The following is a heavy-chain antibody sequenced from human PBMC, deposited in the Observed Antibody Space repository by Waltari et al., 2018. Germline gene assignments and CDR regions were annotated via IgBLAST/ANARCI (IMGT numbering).Heavy chain of an antibody. J-gene: IGHJ5*02. V-gene: IGHV4-38-2*01. Sequence: QVQLHESGPGLGKPSETLSLTCAVSGYPMGSGFYWGWIRQHPGKDLEWIGSVSHSGGTFYNPSLKSRVTISMDTSKNQLSLKVTSVTAADTAVYYCARGAPVTTRGYNWFDPWGQGTLVTVSS. CDR1: GYPMGSGFY. CDR2: VSHSGGT. CDR3: ARGAPVTTRGYNWFDP. D-gene: IGHD4-4*01.